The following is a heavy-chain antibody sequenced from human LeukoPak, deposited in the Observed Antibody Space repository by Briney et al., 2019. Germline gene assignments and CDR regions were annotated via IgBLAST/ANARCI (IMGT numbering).Heavy chain of an antibody. CDR2: IYSGGST. CDR1: GFTVSSNY. Sequence: GGSLRLSCAASGFTVSSNYMSWVRQAPGKGLEWVSVIYSGGSTYYADSVKGRFTISRDNSKNTLYLQMNSLRAEDTAVYYCAREAPYCSGGSCYSRSYFDYWGQGTLVTVSS. D-gene: IGHD2-15*01. CDR3: AREAPYCSGGSCYSRSYFDY. V-gene: IGHV3-53*01. J-gene: IGHJ4*02.